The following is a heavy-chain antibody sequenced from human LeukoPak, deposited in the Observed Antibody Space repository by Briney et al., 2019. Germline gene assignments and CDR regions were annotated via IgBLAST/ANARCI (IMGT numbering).Heavy chain of an antibody. Sequence: GGSLRLSCAASGFTFSSYWMSWVRQAPGKGLEWVANIKQDGSEKYYVDSVKGRFTISRDNAKNTLYLQMNSLRAEDTAVYYCAKVGSGWYGAFDIWGQGTMVTVSS. CDR2: IKQDGSEK. D-gene: IGHD6-19*01. V-gene: IGHV3-7*01. J-gene: IGHJ3*02. CDR1: GFTFSSYW. CDR3: AKVGSGWYGAFDI.